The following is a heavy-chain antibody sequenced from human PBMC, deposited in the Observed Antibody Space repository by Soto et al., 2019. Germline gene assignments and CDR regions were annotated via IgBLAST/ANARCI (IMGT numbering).Heavy chain of an antibody. CDR2: IYHSGST. V-gene: IGHV4-4*02. CDR1: SGYISSSNW. Sequence: SETLSLTCAVSSGYISSSNWWSWVRQPPGKGLEWIGEIYHSGSTNYNPSLKSRVTISVDKSKNQFSLKLSSVTAADTAVYYCASLIGPHYYYYMDVWGKGTTVTVSS. CDR3: ASLIGPHYYYYMDV. D-gene: IGHD2-8*01. J-gene: IGHJ6*03.